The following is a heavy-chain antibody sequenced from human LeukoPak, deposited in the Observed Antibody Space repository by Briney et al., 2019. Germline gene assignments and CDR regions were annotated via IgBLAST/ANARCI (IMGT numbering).Heavy chain of an antibody. D-gene: IGHD6-25*01. V-gene: IGHV1-2*02. J-gene: IGHJ4*02. CDR3: ARERTPGSGYGVDY. Sequence: ASVKVSCKASGYTFTGYYMHWVRQAPGQGLEWMGWINPNSGGTNYAQKFQGRATMTRDTSISTAYMELSRLRSDDTAVYYCARERTPGSGYGVDYWGQGTVVTVSS. CDR2: INPNSGGT. CDR1: GYTFTGYY.